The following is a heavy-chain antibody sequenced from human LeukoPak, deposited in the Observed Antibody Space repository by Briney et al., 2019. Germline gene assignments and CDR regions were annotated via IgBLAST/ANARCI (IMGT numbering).Heavy chain of an antibody. D-gene: IGHD6-13*01. CDR1: GGSVSGFY. V-gene: IGHV4-59*02. J-gene: IGHJ4*02. Sequence: SETLSLTCTVSGGSVSGFYWSWIRQPPGKGLEWIGSVYYSGGTNYNPSLKSRVAISADTSKNQFSLKLSSVTAADTAVYYCAREVLASAGTYDYWGQGNLVTVSS. CDR2: VYYSGGT. CDR3: AREVLASAGTYDY.